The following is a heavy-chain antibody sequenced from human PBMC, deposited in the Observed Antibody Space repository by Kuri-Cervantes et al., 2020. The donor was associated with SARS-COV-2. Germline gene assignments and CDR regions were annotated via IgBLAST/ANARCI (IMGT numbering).Heavy chain of an antibody. CDR1: GFTVSSNY. Sequence: GESLKISCAASGFTVSSNYMSWVRQAPGKGLEWVSVIYSGGSTYYADSVKGRFTISRDNSKNTLYLQMNSLRAEDTAVYYCARDSKDKNPTYYYDSSGYYYLSAFDIWGQGTMVTVSS. J-gene: IGHJ3*02. CDR3: ARDSKDKNPTYYYDSSGYYYLSAFDI. D-gene: IGHD3-22*01. V-gene: IGHV3-66*02. CDR2: IYSGGST.